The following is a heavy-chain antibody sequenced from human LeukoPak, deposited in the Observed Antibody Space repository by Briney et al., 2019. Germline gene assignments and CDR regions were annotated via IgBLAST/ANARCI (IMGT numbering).Heavy chain of an antibody. D-gene: IGHD2-21*01. Sequence: SETLSLTCNVFGVSISNYFWSWLRQPAGKGLEWIGRFYASGTTYYNPSLRSRVTLSMDTSKNHFSLKLTSVTAADTAVYYCARTHCGGGSCDAFDPWGQGTLVTVSS. CDR1: GVSISNYF. V-gene: IGHV4-4*07. J-gene: IGHJ5*02. CDR3: ARTHCGGGSCDAFDP. CDR2: FYASGTT.